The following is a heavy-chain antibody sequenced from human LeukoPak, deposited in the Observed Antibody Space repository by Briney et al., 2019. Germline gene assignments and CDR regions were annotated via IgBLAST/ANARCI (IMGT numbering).Heavy chain of an antibody. V-gene: IGHV3-30-3*01. CDR3: ARDENWGSTHY. CDR1: GFTFNTYA. D-gene: IGHD7-27*01. J-gene: IGHJ4*02. Sequence: GGSLRLSCAASGFTFNTYAMHWVRQAPGKGLEWVAVIAYDGNNKYYADSVKGRFTVSRDNSRHTLYLQMNSLRAEDTALYLCARDENWGSTHYWGQGTLVTVSS. CDR2: IAYDGNNK.